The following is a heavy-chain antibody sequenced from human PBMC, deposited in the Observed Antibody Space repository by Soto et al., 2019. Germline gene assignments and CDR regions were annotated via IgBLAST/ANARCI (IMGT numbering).Heavy chain of an antibody. CDR1: GGSISSDY. Sequence: QVQLQESGPGLVKPSETLSLTCTVSGGSISSDYWSWIRQPPGKGLEWIGYIYYSGSINYNPSLESRVAISVDTSKNQFSLKLTTVTAADTAVYYCARHWYWGSLAYWGQGTLVTVSS. CDR3: ARHWYWGSLAY. V-gene: IGHV4-59*08. J-gene: IGHJ4*02. CDR2: IYYSGSI. D-gene: IGHD3-16*01.